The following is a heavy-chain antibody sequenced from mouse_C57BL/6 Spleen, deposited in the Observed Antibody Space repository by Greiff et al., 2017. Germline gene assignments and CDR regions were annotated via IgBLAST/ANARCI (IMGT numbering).Heavy chain of an antibody. J-gene: IGHJ4*01. CDR2: IDPEDGDT. CDR3: TTNWDGDYYAMDY. D-gene: IGHD4-1*01. V-gene: IGHV14-1*01. Sequence: EVKLQESGAELVRPGASVKLSCTASGFNIKDYYMHWVKQRPEQGLEWIGRIDPEDGDTEYAPKFQGKATMTADTSSNTAYLQLSSLTSEDTAVYYCTTNWDGDYYAMDYWGQGTSVTVSS. CDR1: GFNIKDYY.